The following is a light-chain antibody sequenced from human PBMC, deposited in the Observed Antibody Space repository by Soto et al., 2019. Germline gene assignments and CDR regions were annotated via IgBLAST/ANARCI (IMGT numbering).Light chain of an antibody. CDR2: SNN. J-gene: IGLJ3*02. CDR3: AAWYDGLNGWV. CDR1: SSNIGSNT. Sequence: QSVLTQPPSASGTPGQRVTISCSGSSSNIGSNTVNWYQQLPGTAPKLLIYSNNQRPSGVPDRFSGSKSGTSSSLAISGLQSGDEADYYCAAWYDGLNGWVFGGGTKLTVL. V-gene: IGLV1-44*01.